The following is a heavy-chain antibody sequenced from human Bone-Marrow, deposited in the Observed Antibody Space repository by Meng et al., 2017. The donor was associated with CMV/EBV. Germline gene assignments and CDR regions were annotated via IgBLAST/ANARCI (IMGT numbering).Heavy chain of an antibody. J-gene: IGHJ4*02. CDR3: AKDSRVVPAAIADY. V-gene: IGHV3-23*01. Sequence: ASGFPFSSYAMSWVRQAPGKGLEWVSDISGSGGSTCYADSVKGRFTISRDNSKNTLYLQMNSLRAEDTAVYYCAKDSRVVPAAIADYWGQGTLVTVSS. D-gene: IGHD2-2*02. CDR1: GFPFSSYA. CDR2: ISGSGGST.